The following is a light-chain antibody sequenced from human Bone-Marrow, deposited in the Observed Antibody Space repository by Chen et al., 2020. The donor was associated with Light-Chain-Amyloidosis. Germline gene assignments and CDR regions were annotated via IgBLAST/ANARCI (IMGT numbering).Light chain of an antibody. V-gene: IGKV1-5*01. CDR1: QSISSW. Sequence: DIQMTQSPSTLSASVGDRVTITCRASQSISSWLAWYQQKPGKAPKLLIYDASSLESGVPSRFSGSGSGTECTLTISSLQPDDFATYYCQQYNSYSFSLTFGQGTKVEIQ. CDR2: DAS. J-gene: IGKJ1*01. CDR3: QQYNSYSFSLT.